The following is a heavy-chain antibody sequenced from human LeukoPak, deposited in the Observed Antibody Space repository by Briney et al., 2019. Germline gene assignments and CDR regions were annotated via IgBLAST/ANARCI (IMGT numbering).Heavy chain of an antibody. J-gene: IGHJ4*02. CDR3: ARKIGHSSSSSAGFFDY. D-gene: IGHD6-6*01. CDR1: GGSISNSSYF. V-gene: IGHV4-39*07. Sequence: SETLSLTCKVSGGSISNSSYFWAWLRQSPGKGLEWIGSIYYSGNTYYNPSLRSRVTMSIDTSKNQFSLRLSSVTAADTAVYYCARKIGHSSSSSAGFFDYWGQGTLVTVSS. CDR2: IYYSGNT.